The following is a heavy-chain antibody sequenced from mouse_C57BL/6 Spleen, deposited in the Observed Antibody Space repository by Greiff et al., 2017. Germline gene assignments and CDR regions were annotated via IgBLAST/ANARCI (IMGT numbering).Heavy chain of an antibody. Sequence: VQLQQSGAELVRPGASVTLSCKASGYTFTDYEMHWVKQTPVHGLEWIGAIDPETGGTAYNQKFKGKAILTAAKSSSTAYMELRSLTSEDSAVYYCTRPHYYGSSNWYFDVWGTGTTVTVSS. V-gene: IGHV1-15*01. CDR1: GYTFTDYE. CDR3: TRPHYYGSSNWYFDV. D-gene: IGHD1-1*01. J-gene: IGHJ1*03. CDR2: IDPETGGT.